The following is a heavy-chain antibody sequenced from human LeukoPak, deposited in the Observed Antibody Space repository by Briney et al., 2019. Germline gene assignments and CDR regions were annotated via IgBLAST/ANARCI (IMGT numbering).Heavy chain of an antibody. D-gene: IGHD3-10*01. CDR2: IYYSGST. CDR3: ARGSGYYGSGSYYNGNFDY. CDR1: GGSVSSGSYY. J-gene: IGHJ4*02. V-gene: IGHV4-61*01. Sequence: KTSETLSLTCTVSGGSVSSGSYYWSWIRQPPGKGLEWIGYIYYSGSTNYNPSLKSRVTISVDTSKNQFSLQLSSVTAADTAVYYCARGSGYYGSGSYYNGNFDYWGQGTLVTVSS.